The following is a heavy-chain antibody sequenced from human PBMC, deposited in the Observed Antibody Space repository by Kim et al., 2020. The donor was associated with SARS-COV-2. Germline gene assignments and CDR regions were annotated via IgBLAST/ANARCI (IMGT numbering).Heavy chain of an antibody. Sequence: STYYNPSLKSRVTISVDTSKNQFSLKLSSVTAADTAVYYCARRRQWLVGDWGQGTLVTVSS. D-gene: IGHD6-19*01. CDR2: ST. J-gene: IGHJ4*02. V-gene: IGHV4-39*01. CDR3: ARRRQWLVGD.